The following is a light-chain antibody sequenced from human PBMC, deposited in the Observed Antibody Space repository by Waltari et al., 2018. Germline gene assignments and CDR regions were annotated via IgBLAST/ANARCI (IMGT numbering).Light chain of an antibody. Sequence: EIVLPQSPGTLSLSPGERATLSCRASQSVSSSSLAWYQQKPGQAPRVLIHGASNRATGIPDRFSGSGSGTDFTLTISRLEPEDFAVYYCQQYGSSPWTFGQGTKVEIK. J-gene: IGKJ1*01. CDR2: GAS. V-gene: IGKV3-20*01. CDR3: QQYGSSPWT. CDR1: QSVSSSS.